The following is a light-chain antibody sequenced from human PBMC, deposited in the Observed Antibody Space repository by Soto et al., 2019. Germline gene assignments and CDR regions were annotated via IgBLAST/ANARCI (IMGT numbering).Light chain of an antibody. CDR2: DAS. V-gene: IGKV3-20*01. J-gene: IGKJ4*01. CDR1: QSVSSF. CDR3: QQFSSYPLT. Sequence: IVLTQSPGTLSLSPGESATLSCRASQSVSSFLAWYQQKPGQAPRLLIYDASSRAIGIPDRFSGGGSGTDFTLTISRLEPEDFAVYYCQQFSSYPLTFGGGTKVDIK.